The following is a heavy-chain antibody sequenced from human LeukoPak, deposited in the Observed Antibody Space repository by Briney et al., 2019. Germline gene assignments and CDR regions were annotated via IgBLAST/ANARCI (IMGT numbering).Heavy chain of an antibody. V-gene: IGHV3-23*01. CDR2: ISGSGGST. D-gene: IGHD4-17*01. J-gene: IGHJ2*01. Sequence: PGGSLRLSCADSGFTFSSYAMRWVRQAPGKGLEWVSAISGSGGSTYYADSVKGRFTISRDNSKNTLYLQMNSLRAEDTAVYYCAKRGKGDYGDLKDWYFDLWGRGTLVTVPS. CDR3: AKRGKGDYGDLKDWYFDL. CDR1: GFTFSSYA.